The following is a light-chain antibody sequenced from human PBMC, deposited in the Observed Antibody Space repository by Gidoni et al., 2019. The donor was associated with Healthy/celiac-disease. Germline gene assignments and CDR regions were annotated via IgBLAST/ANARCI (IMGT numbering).Light chain of an antibody. CDR1: QRISSY. V-gene: IGKV1-39*01. Sequence: DIQLTQSPSSLSASVGDRVTLTCRASQRISSYLHWYQQKPGKAPKLLIYAASSLQSGVPSRFSCSGSGTDFTLTISSLQPEDFATYYCQQSYSTPRTFGQGTKVEIK. CDR3: QQSYSTPRT. CDR2: AAS. J-gene: IGKJ1*01.